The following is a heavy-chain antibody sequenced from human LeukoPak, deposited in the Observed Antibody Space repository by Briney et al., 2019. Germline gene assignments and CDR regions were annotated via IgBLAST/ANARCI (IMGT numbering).Heavy chain of an antibody. CDR1: GYTFTSYG. D-gene: IGHD2-2*01. CDR3: ARGLGYCSSTSCRPEAVGY. J-gene: IGHJ4*02. Sequence: GASVKVSCKASGYTFTSYGISWVRQAPGQGLEWMGWISAYNGNTNYAQKLQGRVTMTTDTSTSTAYMELRSLRSDDTAVYYCARGLGYCSSTSCRPEAVGYWGQGTLVTVSS. V-gene: IGHV1-18*01. CDR2: ISAYNGNT.